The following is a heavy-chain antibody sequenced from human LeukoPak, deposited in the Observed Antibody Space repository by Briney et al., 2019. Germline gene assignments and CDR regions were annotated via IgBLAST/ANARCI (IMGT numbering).Heavy chain of an antibody. CDR3: ARRSGDWAVNWFDP. Sequence: PSETLSLTCTVSGGSITGSTYYWAWFRQPSGKGLEWIGSLYHTGSTYYSPSLKSRVSLFLDTSKSQFSLKVTSVTAADTAVYYCARRSGDWAVNWFDPWGQGTLVSVSS. J-gene: IGHJ5*02. CDR2: LYHTGST. D-gene: IGHD2-21*02. V-gene: IGHV4-39*01. CDR1: GGSITGSTYY.